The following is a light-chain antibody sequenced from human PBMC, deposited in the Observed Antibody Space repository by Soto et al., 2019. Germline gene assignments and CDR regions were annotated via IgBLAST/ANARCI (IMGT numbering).Light chain of an antibody. Sequence: QSALAQPPSASGSPGQSVTISCTGTSSDVGGYNYVSWYQQHPGKAPKLMIYEVSERPSGVPDRFSGSKSSNTASLTVSGLQAEDEADYYCSSYPGSNNFVFGTGTKVTVL. CDR2: EVS. CDR1: SSDVGGYNY. CDR3: SSYPGSNNFV. J-gene: IGLJ1*01. V-gene: IGLV2-8*01.